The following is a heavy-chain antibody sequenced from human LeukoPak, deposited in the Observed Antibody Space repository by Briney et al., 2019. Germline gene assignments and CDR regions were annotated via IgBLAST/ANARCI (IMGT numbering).Heavy chain of an antibody. CDR3: ARRNMLEYCSGGSCYPDYYYGMDV. CDR1: GGSISSGDYY. CDR2: IYYSGST. Sequence: SETLSLTCTVSGGSISSGDYYWSWLRQPPGKGLEWIGYIYYSGSTYYNPSLKSRVTISVDTSKNQFSLKLSSVTAADTAVYYCARRNMLEYCSGGSCYPDYYYGMDVWGKGTTVTVSS. V-gene: IGHV4-30-4*01. D-gene: IGHD2-15*01. J-gene: IGHJ6*04.